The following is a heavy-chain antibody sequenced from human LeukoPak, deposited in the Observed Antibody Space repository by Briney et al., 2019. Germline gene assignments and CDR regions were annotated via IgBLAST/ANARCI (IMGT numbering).Heavy chain of an antibody. CDR1: GFSFKRYA. V-gene: IGHV3-30*01. CDR2: KSYHGNQK. Sequence: GRSLRLSCAASGFSFKRYAMHWVRQAPGEGLEWVAVKSYHGNQKYYADSVKGRSTISRHSTQSTLYLHMNSLRPEDTAVYFCARDESLDYWGQGTLVTVSS. CDR3: ARDESLDY. J-gene: IGHJ4*02.